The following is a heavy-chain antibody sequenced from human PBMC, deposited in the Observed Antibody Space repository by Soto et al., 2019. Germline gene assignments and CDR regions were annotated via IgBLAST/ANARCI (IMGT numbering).Heavy chain of an antibody. V-gene: IGHV3-23*01. D-gene: IGHD1-26*01. CDR3: AKNQGVELVPLATVDWFDP. CDR1: GFIFENFG. Sequence: GGSLRLSCAASGFIFENFGMSWVRQAPGKWLEWISSISGSGFKKYYADSVKGRFAISRDNSKSTVYLELNNLSAEDTAVYHCAKNQGVELVPLATVDWFDPWGQGXVVTVYS. J-gene: IGHJ5*02. CDR2: ISGSGFKK.